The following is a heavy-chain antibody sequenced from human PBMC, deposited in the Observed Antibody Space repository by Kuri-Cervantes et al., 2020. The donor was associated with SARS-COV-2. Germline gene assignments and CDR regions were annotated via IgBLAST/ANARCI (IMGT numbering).Heavy chain of an antibody. Sequence: GESLKISCAASGFTFNIYWMSWVRQAPGKGLEWVSYISSSGSTIYYADSVKGRLTISRDNAKNSLFLQMNSLRVEDTALYYCARIDIGAAQDYWGQGTLVTVSS. D-gene: IGHD5-12*01. V-gene: IGHV3-48*04. J-gene: IGHJ4*02. CDR3: ARIDIGAAQDY. CDR2: ISSSGSTI. CDR1: GFTFNIYW.